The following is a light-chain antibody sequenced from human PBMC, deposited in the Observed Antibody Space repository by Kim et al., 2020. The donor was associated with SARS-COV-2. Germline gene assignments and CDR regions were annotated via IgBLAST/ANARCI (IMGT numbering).Light chain of an antibody. V-gene: IGLV3-9*01. CDR3: QVWDNNTWV. CDR1: NIGSKH. J-gene: IGLJ3*02. Sequence: SYELTQPFSVSVALGQTASITCGGDNIGSKHVHWYQQKAGQAPVLVIYRDSSRPAEIPERFSGSNSGNTATLTVSRAQAGDEADYYCQVWDNNTWVFGAGTQLTVL. CDR2: RDS.